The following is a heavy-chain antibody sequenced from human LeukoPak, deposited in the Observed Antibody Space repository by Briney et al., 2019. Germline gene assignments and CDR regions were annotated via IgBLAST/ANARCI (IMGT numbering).Heavy chain of an antibody. Sequence: SVKVSCKASGGTFSSYAISWVRQAPGQGLEWMGGIIPIFGTANYAQKFQGRVTITADETTSTAYMELSSLRSEDTAVYYCARDCGGSCYYGVFYGMGVWGQGTTVTVSS. CDR2: IIPIFGTA. D-gene: IGHD2-15*01. CDR3: ARDCGGSCYYGVFYGMGV. CDR1: GGTFSSYA. J-gene: IGHJ6*02. V-gene: IGHV1-69*13.